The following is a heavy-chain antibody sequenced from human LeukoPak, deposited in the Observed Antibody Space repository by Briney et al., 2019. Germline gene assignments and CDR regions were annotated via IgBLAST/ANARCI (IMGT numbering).Heavy chain of an antibody. CDR3: ARRPRYCSSTSCSSGPWYV. CDR1: GGSFSGYY. Sequence: SETLSLTCAVYGGSFSGYYWSWTRQPPGKGLEWIGEINHSGSTNYNPSLKSRVTISVDTSKNQFSLKLSSVTAADTAVYYCARRPRYCSSTSCSSGPWYVWGKGTTVTVSS. CDR2: INHSGST. D-gene: IGHD2-2*01. J-gene: IGHJ6*04. V-gene: IGHV4-34*01.